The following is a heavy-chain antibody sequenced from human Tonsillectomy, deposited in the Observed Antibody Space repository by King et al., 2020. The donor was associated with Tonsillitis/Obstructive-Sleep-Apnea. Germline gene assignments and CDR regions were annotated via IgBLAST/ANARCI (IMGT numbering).Heavy chain of an antibody. CDR3: ARGNDGDGLDY. V-gene: IGHV3-11*05. CDR1: GFTFSDFY. Sequence: VQLVESGGGLVKPGGSLRLSCAASGFTFSDFYMSWIRQAPGKGLEWVSYISSTGHYTDYADSVKGRFTISIDSAKNSLYRQMNSLRAEDPAVYYCARGNDGDGLDYGGQGTLAPVPS. J-gene: IGHJ4*02. CDR2: ISSTGHYT. D-gene: IGHD1-1*01.